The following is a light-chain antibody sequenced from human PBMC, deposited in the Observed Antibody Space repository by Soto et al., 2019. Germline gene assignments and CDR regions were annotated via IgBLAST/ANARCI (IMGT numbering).Light chain of an antibody. CDR3: QQYSSYWT. CDR2: RAS. V-gene: IGKV1-5*03. CDR1: QSISIW. Sequence: DIPMTQSPSTLSASVGDRVTITCRASQSISIWLAWYQQKPGRAPNLLIYRASTLQSGVPSRFSGSGSRTEFTLSISSLQPDDFATYYCQQYSSYWTFGQGTKVEIK. J-gene: IGKJ1*01.